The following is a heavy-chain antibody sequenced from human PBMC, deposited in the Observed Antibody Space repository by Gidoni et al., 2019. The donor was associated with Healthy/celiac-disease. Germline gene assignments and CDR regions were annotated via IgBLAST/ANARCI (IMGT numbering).Heavy chain of an antibody. D-gene: IGHD6-6*01. CDR2: INHSGST. Sequence: QVQLQQWGAGLWKPSETLSLTCAVYGGSFSGYYWSGIRQPPGKGLEWIGEINHSGSTNYNPSLKSRVTISVDTSKNQFSLKLSSVTAADTAVYYCARGIAARRWGQGTLVTVSS. CDR3: ARGIAARR. CDR1: GGSFSGYY. J-gene: IGHJ4*02. V-gene: IGHV4-34*01.